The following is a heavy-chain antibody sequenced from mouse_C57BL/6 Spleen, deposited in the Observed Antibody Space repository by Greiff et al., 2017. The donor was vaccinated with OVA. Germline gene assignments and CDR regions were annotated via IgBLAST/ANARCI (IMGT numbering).Heavy chain of an antibody. CDR2: INPNNGGT. D-gene: IGHD2-5*01. CDR1: GYTFTDYN. J-gene: IGHJ4*01. CDR3: ARGGYSNYDYYAMDY. Sequence: VQLKQSGPELVKPGASVKIPCKASGYTFTDYNMDWVKQSHGKSLEWIGDINPNNGGTIYNQKFKGKATLTVDKSSSTAYMELRSLTSEDTAVYYCARGGYSNYDYYAMDYWGQGTSVTVSS. V-gene: IGHV1-18*01.